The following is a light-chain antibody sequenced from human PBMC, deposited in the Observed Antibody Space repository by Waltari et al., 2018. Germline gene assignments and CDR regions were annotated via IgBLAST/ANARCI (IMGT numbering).Light chain of an antibody. J-gene: IGLJ1*01. V-gene: IGLV2-8*01. CDR3: TSDAEGNNFYV. CDR2: EVR. CDR1: RRDVGAYDR. Sequence: QSALTQPPSASGSPGQSVTISCTGTRRDVGAYDRVSWYQQHPGKAPKLLIYEVRKRPSGVPGRFSGSRSGNTASLTVSGLQAEDEADYYCTSDAEGNNFYVFGTGTKVTVL.